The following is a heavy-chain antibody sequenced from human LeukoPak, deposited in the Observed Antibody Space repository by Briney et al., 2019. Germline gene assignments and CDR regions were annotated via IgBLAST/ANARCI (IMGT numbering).Heavy chain of an antibody. J-gene: IGHJ4*02. Sequence: ASVKVSCKASGYTFTSYGISWVRQAPGQGLEWMVWISAYNGNTNYAQKLQGRVTMTTDTSTSTAYMELRSLRSDDTAVYYCARGGEWELLPGDFDYWGQGTLVTVSS. CDR3: ARGGEWELLPGDFDY. CDR1: GYTFTSYG. CDR2: ISAYNGNT. V-gene: IGHV1-18*01. D-gene: IGHD1-26*01.